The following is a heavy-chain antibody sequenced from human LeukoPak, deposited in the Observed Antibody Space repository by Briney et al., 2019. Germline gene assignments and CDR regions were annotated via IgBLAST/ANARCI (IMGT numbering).Heavy chain of an antibody. Sequence: PSETLSLTCTVYGGSISNYYWSWIRQPPGKGLEWIGYIYYSGSTNYNPSLKSRVTISVDTSKNQFSLKLSSVTAADTAVYYCARGGAGTVDYWGQGTLVTVSS. CDR2: IYYSGST. D-gene: IGHD6-13*01. CDR1: GGSISNYY. V-gene: IGHV4-59*01. J-gene: IGHJ4*02. CDR3: ARGGAGTVDY.